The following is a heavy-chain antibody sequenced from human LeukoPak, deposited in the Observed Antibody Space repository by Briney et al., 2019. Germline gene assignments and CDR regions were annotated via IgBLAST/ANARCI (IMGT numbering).Heavy chain of an antibody. D-gene: IGHD7-27*01. J-gene: IGHJ4*02. V-gene: IGHV3-64*01. CDR2: ISSNGGST. CDR3: ARDANWGSPLYYFDY. CDR1: GFTFSSYA. Sequence: SGGSLRLSCAASGFTFSSYAMHWARQAPGEGLEYVSAISSNGGSTYYANSVKGRFTISRDNSKNTLYLQMGSLRAEDMAVYYCARDANWGSPLYYFDYWGQGTLVTVSS.